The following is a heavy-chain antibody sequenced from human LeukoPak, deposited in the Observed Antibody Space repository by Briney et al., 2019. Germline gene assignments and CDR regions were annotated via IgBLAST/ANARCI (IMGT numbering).Heavy chain of an antibody. J-gene: IGHJ6*02. CDR2: IYYTGST. CDR1: GGSIGSYH. CDR3: TRSLGVVIHGGMDV. Sequence: SETLSLTCTVSGGSIGSYHWSWIRQPPGEGLEWIGHIYYTGSTNYNPSLKSRVTISLDTSKNQFSLKLTSVTAADTAVYYCTRSLGVVIHGGMDVWGQGTTVTVSS. V-gene: IGHV4-59*01. D-gene: IGHD3-3*01.